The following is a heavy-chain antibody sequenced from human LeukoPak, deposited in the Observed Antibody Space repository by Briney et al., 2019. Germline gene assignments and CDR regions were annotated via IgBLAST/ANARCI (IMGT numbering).Heavy chain of an antibody. D-gene: IGHD2-2*01. Sequence: GGSLRLSCAASGFTFSSYSMNWVRQAPGKGLEWVSYISSSSTIYYADSVKGRFTISRDNAKNSLYLQMNSLRDEDTAVYFCAREPEDIVVVPAAIPFDPWGQGTLVTVSS. V-gene: IGHV3-48*02. CDR1: GFTFSSYS. CDR2: ISSSSTI. J-gene: IGHJ5*02. CDR3: AREPEDIVVVPAAIPFDP.